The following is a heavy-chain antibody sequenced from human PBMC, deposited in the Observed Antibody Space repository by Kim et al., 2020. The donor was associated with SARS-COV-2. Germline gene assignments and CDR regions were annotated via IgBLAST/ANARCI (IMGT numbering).Heavy chain of an antibody. J-gene: IGHJ4*02. CDR1: GYTFTSYG. Sequence: ASVKVSCKASGYTFTSYGISWVRQAPGQGLEWMGWISAYNGNTNYAQKLQGRVTMTTGTSTSTAYMELRSLRSDDTAVYYCARGPVMITFGGVIVSYYFDYWGQGTLVTVSS. CDR3: ARGPVMITFGGVIVSYYFDY. D-gene: IGHD3-16*02. V-gene: IGHV1-18*01. CDR2: ISAYNGNT.